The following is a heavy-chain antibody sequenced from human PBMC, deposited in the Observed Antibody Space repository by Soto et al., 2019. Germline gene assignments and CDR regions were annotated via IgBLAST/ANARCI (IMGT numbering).Heavy chain of an antibody. CDR2: FIPIFGTA. CDR1: GGTFSSYA. J-gene: IGHJ4*02. V-gene: IGHV1-69*01. D-gene: IGHD3-9*01. Sequence: QVQLVQSGAEVKKPGSSVKVSCKASGGTFSSYAISWVRQAPGQGLEWMGGFIPIFGTANYAQKFQGRVTITADESTSTAYMELSSLRSEDTAVYYCASSGGKERYYDILTGYYSGLGYWGQGTLVTVSS. CDR3: ASSGGKERYYDILTGYYSGLGY.